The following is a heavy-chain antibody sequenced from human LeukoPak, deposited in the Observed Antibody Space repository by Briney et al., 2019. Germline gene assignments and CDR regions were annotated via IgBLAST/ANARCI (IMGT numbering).Heavy chain of an antibody. CDR1: GFAVSSNY. Sequence: GGSLRLFCAASGFAVSSNYTSWVRQALGWGLDWGSVIYSSGGTYYAASVRGRFSISRDNSKNTLYLQTNSLRVEDMALYYCARDSISSGSMDLWGQGTLVTVS. D-gene: IGHD3-22*01. J-gene: IGHJ4*02. CDR2: IYSSGGT. CDR3: ARDSISSGSMDL. V-gene: IGHV3-53*01.